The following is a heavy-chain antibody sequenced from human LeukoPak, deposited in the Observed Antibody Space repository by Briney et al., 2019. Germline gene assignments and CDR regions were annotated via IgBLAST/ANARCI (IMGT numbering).Heavy chain of an antibody. J-gene: IGHJ3*02. V-gene: IGHV3-30*18. Sequence: GGSLRLSCAASGFTFSSYGMHWVRQAPGKGLEWVAVISYDGSNKYYADSVKGRFTISRDNSKNTLYLQMNSLRAEDTAVYYCAKESGGNSDAFDIWGQGTMVTVSS. D-gene: IGHD4-23*01. CDR2: ISYDGSNK. CDR3: AKESGGNSDAFDI. CDR1: GFTFSSYG.